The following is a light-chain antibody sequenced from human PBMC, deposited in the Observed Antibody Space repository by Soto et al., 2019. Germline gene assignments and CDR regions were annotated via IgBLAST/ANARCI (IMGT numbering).Light chain of an antibody. Sequence: VLTQSPVTLSLSPGDTATLSCRASQSVSKYLAWYQQKPGQPLRLLVFDASHRATGIPAMFSGSGSGTDICLTICSLEPVDFAVYFCQQRSSRPPLTFGEGTKVEI. J-gene: IGKJ4*02. CDR2: DAS. CDR3: QQRSSRPPLT. CDR1: QSVSKY. V-gene: IGKV3-11*01.